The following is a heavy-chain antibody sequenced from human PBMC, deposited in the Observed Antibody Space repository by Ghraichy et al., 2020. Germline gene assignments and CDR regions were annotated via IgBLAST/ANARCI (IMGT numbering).Heavy chain of an antibody. V-gene: IGHV3-7*03. D-gene: IGHD3-22*01. J-gene: IGHJ3*02. CDR2: IKQDGSEK. CDR3: ARGDYHDNSAYFHDVFDI. CDR1: GFTFSDYW. Sequence: GGSLRLSCAASGFTFSDYWMSWVRQSPGKGLEWLGNIKQDGSEKFYVDSVKGRFTISRDNAKNSLYLQLNSLRAEDTAVYYCARGDYHDNSAYFHDVFDIWGQGTMGAVAS.